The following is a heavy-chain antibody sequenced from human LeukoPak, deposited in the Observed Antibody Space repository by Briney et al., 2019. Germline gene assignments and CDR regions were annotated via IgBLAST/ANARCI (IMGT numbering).Heavy chain of an antibody. CDR3: ARDLVGATYYLDY. Sequence: PGGSLRLSCAASGFTVSSNYMSWVRQAPGKGLEWVSVIYSGGSTYYADSVKGRFTISRDNSKNTLYLQMNSLRAEDTAVYYCARDLVGATYYLDYWGQGTLVTVSS. V-gene: IGHV3-66*01. D-gene: IGHD1-26*01. CDR1: GFTVSSNY. J-gene: IGHJ4*02. CDR2: IYSGGST.